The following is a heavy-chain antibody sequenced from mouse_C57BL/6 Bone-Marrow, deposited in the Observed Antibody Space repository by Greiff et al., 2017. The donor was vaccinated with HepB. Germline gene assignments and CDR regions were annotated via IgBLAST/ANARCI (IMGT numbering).Heavy chain of an antibody. CDR2: IYPSDSET. CDR1: GYTFTSYW. J-gene: IGHJ4*01. Sequence: VQLQQPGAELVRPGSSVKLSCKASGYTFTSYWMDWVKQRPGQGLEWIGNIYPSDSETHYNQKFKDKATLTVDKSSSTAYMQLSSLTSEDSAVYYCAGMDAMDYWGQGTSVTVSS. V-gene: IGHV1-61*01. CDR3: AGMDAMDY.